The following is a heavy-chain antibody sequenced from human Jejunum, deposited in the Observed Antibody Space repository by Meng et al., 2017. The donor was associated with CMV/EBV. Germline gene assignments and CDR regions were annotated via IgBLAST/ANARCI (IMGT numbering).Heavy chain of an antibody. CDR2: IYSGGTA. D-gene: IGHD2-2*01. V-gene: IGHV3-66*02. CDR3: ARQTVVAGSYYGMDV. J-gene: IGHJ6*02. Sequence: SGFTVSSSSLSWVRQAPGKGLEWVSIIYSGGTAYYADSVKGRFTISRDNSKNALSLQMGSLRAEDTAVYYCARQTVVAGSYYGMDVWGQGTTVTVSS. CDR1: GFTVSSSS.